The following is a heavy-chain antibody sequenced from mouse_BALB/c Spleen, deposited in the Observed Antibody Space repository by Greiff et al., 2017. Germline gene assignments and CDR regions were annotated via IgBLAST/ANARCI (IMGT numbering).Heavy chain of an antibody. J-gene: IGHJ2*01. CDR1: GFNIKDYY. CDR2: IDPENGNT. D-gene: IGHD2-10*02. CDR3: ARAQYGNYFFDY. V-gene: IGHV14-1*02. Sequence: EVQLQQSGAELVRPGALVKLSCKASGFNIKDYYMHWVKQRPEQGLEWIGWIDPENGNTIYDPKFQGKASITADTSSNTAYLQLSSLTSEDTAVYYCARAQYGNYFFDYWGQGTTLTVSS.